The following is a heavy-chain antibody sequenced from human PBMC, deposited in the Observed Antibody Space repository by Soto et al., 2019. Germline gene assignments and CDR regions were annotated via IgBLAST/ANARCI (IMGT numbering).Heavy chain of an antibody. V-gene: IGHV3-23*01. Sequence: EVQLLESGGGLVQPGGSLRLSCAASGLTFAGYVMTWVRQAPGKGLEWVSAISGSGRSTYYADSVKGQFTISRDNSKNTLYLQMNSLRAEDTAVYYCAKVEVGDYEKWNYFDYWGQGTLVTVSS. CDR3: AKVEVGDYEKWNYFDY. D-gene: IGHD4-17*01. J-gene: IGHJ4*02. CDR2: ISGSGRST. CDR1: GLTFAGYV.